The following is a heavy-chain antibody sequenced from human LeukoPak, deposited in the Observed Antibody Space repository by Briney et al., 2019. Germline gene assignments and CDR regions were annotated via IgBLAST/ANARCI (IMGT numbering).Heavy chain of an antibody. CDR1: GGSISSSSYY. Sequence: SETLSLTCTVSGGSISSSSYYWGWIRQPPGKGLEWFGNIYYSGSTYYNPSLKSRVTISVDTSKNQFSLKLSSVTAADTAVYYCAGFAKYAARGYYYYMDVWGKGTTVTISS. J-gene: IGHJ6*03. V-gene: IGHV4-39*07. D-gene: IGHD2-8*01. CDR3: AGFAKYAARGYYYYMDV. CDR2: IYYSGST.